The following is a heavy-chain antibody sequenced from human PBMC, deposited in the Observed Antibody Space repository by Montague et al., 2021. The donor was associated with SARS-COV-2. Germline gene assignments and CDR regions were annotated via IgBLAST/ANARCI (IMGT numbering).Heavy chain of an antibody. D-gene: IGHD3-22*01. CDR3: ARGAPTITMIGVVVTGAGWYFDL. Sequence: SETLSLTCAVHGGSFSDYYWSWIRQAPGKGLEWIGEINHSGSTNYNPSLKSRVTISVDTSKNQFSLKLSSVTAADTAVYYCARGAPTITMIGVVVTGAGWYFDLWGRGTLVSVSA. CDR1: GGSFSDYY. CDR2: INHSGST. V-gene: IGHV4-34*01. J-gene: IGHJ2*01.